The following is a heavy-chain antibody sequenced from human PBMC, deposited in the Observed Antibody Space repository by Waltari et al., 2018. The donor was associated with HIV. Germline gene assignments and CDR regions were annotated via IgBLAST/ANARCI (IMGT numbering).Heavy chain of an antibody. D-gene: IGHD3-9*01. CDR2: IYYRGRT. CDR3: ARAQGDFDWPIDY. V-gene: IGHV4-59*01. Sequence: QVQLQESGPGLVKPSETLSLTCTVSGGSISSYYWSWIRPPPGKGLEWIGYIYYRGRTNYNPSLKSRVTISVDTSKNQFSLKRSSVTAADTAVYYCARAQGDFDWPIDYWGQGTLVTVSS. CDR1: GGSISSYY. J-gene: IGHJ4*02.